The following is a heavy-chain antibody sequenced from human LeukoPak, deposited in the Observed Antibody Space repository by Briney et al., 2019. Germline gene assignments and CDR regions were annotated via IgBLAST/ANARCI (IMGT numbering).Heavy chain of an antibody. Sequence: SVKVSCKASGGTFSSYAISWVRQAPGQGLEWMGRIIPILGIANYAQKFQGRATITADKSTSTAYMELSSLRSEDTAVYYCARELPIAAAGYYYYYYGMDVWGQGTTVTVSS. J-gene: IGHJ6*02. CDR1: GGTFSSYA. V-gene: IGHV1-69*04. CDR3: ARELPIAAAGYYYYYYGMDV. D-gene: IGHD6-13*01. CDR2: IIPILGIA.